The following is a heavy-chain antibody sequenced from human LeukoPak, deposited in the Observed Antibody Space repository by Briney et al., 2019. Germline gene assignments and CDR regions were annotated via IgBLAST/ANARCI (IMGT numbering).Heavy chain of an antibody. J-gene: IGHJ6*03. CDR1: GYTFTSYG. Sequence: ASVKVSCKASGYTFTSYGISWVRQAPGQGLEWMGWMDPNNGNTDYAQKFQGRVTLTRNTSISTAYMELSSLRSEDTAMYYCTRGLLQSPFYYYYYYMDVWGKGTTVTVSS. CDR3: TRGLLQSPFYYYYYYMDV. D-gene: IGHD4-11*01. CDR2: MDPNNGNT. V-gene: IGHV1-8*02.